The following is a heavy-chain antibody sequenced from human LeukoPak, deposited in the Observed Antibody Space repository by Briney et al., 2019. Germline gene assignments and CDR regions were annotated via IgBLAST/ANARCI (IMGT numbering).Heavy chain of an antibody. Sequence: GGSLRLSCAASGFTFSSYAMSWVRQAPGKGLEWVSAISGSGGSTYYADSVKGRFTISRDNSKNTLYLQMNSLRAEDTAVYYCAKEIVVVPAAKRTWGYFDYWGQGTLVTVSS. J-gene: IGHJ4*02. CDR2: ISGSGGST. CDR1: GFTFSSYA. D-gene: IGHD2-2*01. V-gene: IGHV3-23*01. CDR3: AKEIVVVPAAKRTWGYFDY.